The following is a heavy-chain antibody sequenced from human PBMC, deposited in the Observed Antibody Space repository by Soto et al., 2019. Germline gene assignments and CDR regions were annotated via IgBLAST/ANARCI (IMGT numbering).Heavy chain of an antibody. V-gene: IGHV3-23*01. D-gene: IGHD3-22*01. J-gene: IGHJ4*02. Sequence: GGSLRLSCAASGFRFSSYAMNWVRQAPGKGLEWVSSVDRSGGTTYYADSVKGRFTISRDNSKNTVYLQINSLRAEDTAVYYCATRNLYDPSGTSYIYYFDFWGQGTPVTVSS. CDR1: GFRFSSYA. CDR2: VDRSGGTT. CDR3: ATRNLYDPSGTSYIYYFDF.